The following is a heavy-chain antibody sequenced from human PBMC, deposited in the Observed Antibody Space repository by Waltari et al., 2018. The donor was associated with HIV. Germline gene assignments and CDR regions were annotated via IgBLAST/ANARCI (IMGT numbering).Heavy chain of an antibody. CDR3: ARTYDILTGFGWFDP. CDR2: INAGNGNT. D-gene: IGHD3-9*01. V-gene: IGHV1-3*01. Sequence: IHWVRQAPGQRLEWMGWINAGNGNTKYSQNFQDRVTFTRDTSASTAYMELSSLRSEDTALYYCARTYDILTGFGWFDPWGQGTLVTVSS. J-gene: IGHJ5*02.